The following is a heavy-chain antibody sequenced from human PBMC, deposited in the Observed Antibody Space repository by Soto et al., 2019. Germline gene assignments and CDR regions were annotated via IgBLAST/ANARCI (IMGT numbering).Heavy chain of an antibody. J-gene: IGHJ4*02. V-gene: IGHV3-30*18. D-gene: IGHD4-17*01. Sequence: GGSLRLSCAASGFTFRSYGMHWVRQAPGKGLEWVTIISYDGSNKYYADTVKGRFTISRDNSKNTLYLQMNSLRAEDTAEYYCAKEKSPLDYGDASIDYWGQGTLVTVSS. CDR2: ISYDGSNK. CDR1: GFTFRSYG. CDR3: AKEKSPLDYGDASIDY.